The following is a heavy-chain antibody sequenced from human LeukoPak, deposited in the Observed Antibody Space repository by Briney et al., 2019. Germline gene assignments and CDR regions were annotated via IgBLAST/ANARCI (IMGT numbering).Heavy chain of an antibody. CDR3: ARAATMVRGVHDAFDI. CDR2: IKQDGSEK. J-gene: IGHJ3*02. V-gene: IGHV3-7*01. Sequence: GGSLRLSCAASGFTFSSYWMSWVRQAPGKGLEWVANIKQDGSEKYYVDSVKGRFTISRDNAKNSLYLQMNSLRAEDTAAYYCARAATMVRGVHDAFDIWGQGTMVTVSS. D-gene: IGHD3-10*01. CDR1: GFTFSSYW.